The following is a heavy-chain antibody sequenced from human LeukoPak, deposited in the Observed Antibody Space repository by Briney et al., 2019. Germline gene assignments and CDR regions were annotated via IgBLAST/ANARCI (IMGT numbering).Heavy chain of an antibody. CDR1: GDSVSSNSAA. CDR3: VRTQREAGAS. CDR2: TYYRSKWYN. V-gene: IGHV6-1*01. Sequence: SQTLSLTCAISGDSVSSNSAAWNWIRQSPSRGLEWLGRTYYRSKWYNDSALSVRGRIAINPDTSKNQFSLQVNSVTPEDTAVYYCVRTQREAGASWARGTLVTVSS. D-gene: IGHD6-13*01. J-gene: IGHJ5*02.